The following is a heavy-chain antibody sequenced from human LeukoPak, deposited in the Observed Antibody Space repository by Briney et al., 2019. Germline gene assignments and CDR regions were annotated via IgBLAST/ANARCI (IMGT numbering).Heavy chain of an antibody. CDR2: INHSGST. Sequence: SETLSLTCTVSGGSISSYYWSWIRQPPGKGLEWIGEINHSGSTNYNPSLKSRVTISVDTSKNQFSLKLSSVTAADTAVYYCARERRPCSGGSCYSAGYYYYYYMDVWGKGTTVTVSS. D-gene: IGHD2-15*01. CDR3: ARERRPCSGGSCYSAGYYYYYYMDV. V-gene: IGHV4-34*01. J-gene: IGHJ6*03. CDR1: GGSISSYY.